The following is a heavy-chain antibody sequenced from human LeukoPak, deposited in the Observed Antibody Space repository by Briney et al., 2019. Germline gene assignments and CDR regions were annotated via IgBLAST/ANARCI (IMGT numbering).Heavy chain of an antibody. CDR3: ARIVGATTEFGFDY. CDR2: IRYDGSNK. Sequence: GGSLRLSCAASGFTFSSYGMHWVRQAPGKGLEWVAFIRYDGSNKYYADSVKGRFTISRDNSKNTLYLQMNSLRAEDTAVYYCARIVGATTEFGFDYWGQGTLVTVSS. V-gene: IGHV3-30*02. J-gene: IGHJ4*02. D-gene: IGHD1-26*01. CDR1: GFTFSSYG.